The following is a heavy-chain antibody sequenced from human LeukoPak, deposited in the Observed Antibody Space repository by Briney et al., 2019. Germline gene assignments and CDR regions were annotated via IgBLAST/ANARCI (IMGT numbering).Heavy chain of an antibody. D-gene: IGHD3-3*01. Sequence: SETLSLARAVSDDSISSGYYWGWIRQPPGKGLEWIGSIHHSGSTYYNPSLKSRVIISVDTSKNQFSLKLSSVTAADTAVYYCARDQRVVTVLDCWGQGTLVTVSS. CDR3: ARDQRVVTVLDC. CDR1: DDSISSGYY. CDR2: IHHSGST. V-gene: IGHV4-38-2*02. J-gene: IGHJ4*02.